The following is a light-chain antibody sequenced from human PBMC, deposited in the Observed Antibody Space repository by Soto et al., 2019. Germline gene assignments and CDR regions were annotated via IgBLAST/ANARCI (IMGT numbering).Light chain of an antibody. CDR1: QSVSSSH. J-gene: IGKJ1*01. CDR3: QQYGSSSWT. Sequence: EFELTQSPGTLSLSPGERATLSCRASQSVSSSHLAWYQQKRGQAPRLLIYDTSTRATGIPDRFSGSGSGTDFTLTISRLEPEDFAVYYCQQYGSSSWTFGQGTKVDIK. V-gene: IGKV3-20*01. CDR2: DTS.